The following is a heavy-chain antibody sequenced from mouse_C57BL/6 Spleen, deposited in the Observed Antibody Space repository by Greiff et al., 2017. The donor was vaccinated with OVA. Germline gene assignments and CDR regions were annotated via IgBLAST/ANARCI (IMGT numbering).Heavy chain of an antibody. CDR1: GFSLTSYG. D-gene: IGHD1-1*01. Sequence: VQLQQSGPGLVQPSQSLSITCTVSGFSLTSYGVHWVRQSPGKGLEWLGVIWRGGSTDYNAAFMSRLSITKDNSKSQVFFKMNSLQADDTAIYYCAKTFDYYGSSLYYAMDYWGQGTSVTVSS. J-gene: IGHJ4*01. CDR2: IWRGGST. V-gene: IGHV2-5*01. CDR3: AKTFDYYGSSLYYAMDY.